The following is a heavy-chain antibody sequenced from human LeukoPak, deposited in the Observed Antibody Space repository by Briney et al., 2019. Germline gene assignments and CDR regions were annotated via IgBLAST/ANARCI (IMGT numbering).Heavy chain of an antibody. J-gene: IGHJ4*02. D-gene: IGHD6-13*01. CDR3: AKDLASHPAAGTPLDY. CDR2: ISGSGGST. Sequence: GGSLRLSCAASGFTFSSDAMSWVRQAPGKGLEWVSAISGSGGSTYYADSVKGRFTISRDNSKNTLYLQMNSLRAEDTAVYYCAKDLASHPAAGTPLDYWGQGTLVTVSS. CDR1: GFTFSSDA. V-gene: IGHV3-23*01.